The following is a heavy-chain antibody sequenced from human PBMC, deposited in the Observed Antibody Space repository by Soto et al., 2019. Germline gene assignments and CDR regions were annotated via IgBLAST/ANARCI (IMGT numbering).Heavy chain of an antibody. CDR2: IIPIFGTA. CDR1: GGTFSSYA. V-gene: IGHV1-69*13. J-gene: IGHJ3*02. CDR3: ARDSEIVVVTPVIYDAFDI. Sequence: SVKVSCKASGGTFSSYAISWVRQAPGQGLEWMGGIIPIFGTANYAQKFQGRVTITADESTSTAYMELSSPRSEDTAVYYCARDSEIVVVTPVIYDAFDIWGQGTMVTVSS. D-gene: IGHD3-22*01.